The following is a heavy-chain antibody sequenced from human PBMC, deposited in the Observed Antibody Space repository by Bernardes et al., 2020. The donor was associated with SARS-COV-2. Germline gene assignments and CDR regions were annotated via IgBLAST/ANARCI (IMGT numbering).Heavy chain of an antibody. CDR2: ISHDGSET. J-gene: IGHJ2*01. V-gene: IGHV3-30*03. CDR1: GFIFSSYG. Sequence: GGSLRLSCAASGFIFSSYGMYWVRQVPGKGLEWVAVISHDGSETYYADSVKGRFTISRDDSKNTLYLQMNSLRTEDAALYYCARAGGVFASRYWYFDLWGRGTLVTVSS. CDR3: ARAGGVFASRYWYFDL. D-gene: IGHD2-21*01.